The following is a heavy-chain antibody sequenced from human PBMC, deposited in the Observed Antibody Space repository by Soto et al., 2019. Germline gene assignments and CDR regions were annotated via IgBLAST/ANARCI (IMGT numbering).Heavy chain of an antibody. Sequence: QVQLVQSGAEVQKPGSSVKVSCKASGGTFSSYAISWVRQAPGQGLEWMGGIIPIFGTANYAQKFQGRVTITADESTSTAYMELSSLRSEDTAVYYCASGRGIAAAGYFYYYYYGMDVWGQGTTVTVSS. CDR1: GGTFSSYA. V-gene: IGHV1-69*01. CDR3: ASGRGIAAAGYFYYYYYGMDV. D-gene: IGHD6-13*01. J-gene: IGHJ6*02. CDR2: IIPIFGTA.